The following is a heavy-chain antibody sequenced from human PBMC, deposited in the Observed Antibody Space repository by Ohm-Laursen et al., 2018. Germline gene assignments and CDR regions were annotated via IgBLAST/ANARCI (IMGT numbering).Heavy chain of an antibody. CDR1: GGSISSYY. CDR3: VRGWGYFDY. CDR2: IYYSGST. J-gene: IGHJ4*02. D-gene: IGHD2-15*01. Sequence: SDTLSLTCTVSGGSISSYYWSWIRQPPGKGLEWIGYIYYSGSTNYNPSLKSRVTISVDTSKNQFSLKLSSVTAADTAVYYCVRGWGYFDYWGQRTLVTGSS. V-gene: IGHV4-59*07.